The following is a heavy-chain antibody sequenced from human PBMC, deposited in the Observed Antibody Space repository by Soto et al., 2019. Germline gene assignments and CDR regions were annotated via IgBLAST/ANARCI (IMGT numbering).Heavy chain of an antibody. Sequence: ETLSLTCAVYGGSFSGYYWSWIRQPPGKGLEWIGEINHSGSTNYNPSLKSRVTISVDTSKNQFSLKLSSVTAADTAVYYCASARWDYWGQGTPVTVSS. CDR2: INHSGST. V-gene: IGHV4-34*01. CDR3: ASARWDY. D-gene: IGHD6-6*01. CDR1: GGSFSGYY. J-gene: IGHJ4*02.